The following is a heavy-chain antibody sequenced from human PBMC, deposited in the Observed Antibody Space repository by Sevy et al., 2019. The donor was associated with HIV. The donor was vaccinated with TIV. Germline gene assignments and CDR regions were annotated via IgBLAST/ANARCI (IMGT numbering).Heavy chain of an antibody. Sequence: GGSLRLSCEASGFTFSSYGMHWVRQAPGKGLEWVAFIRYDGSNKYYADSVKGRFTISTDNSKNTLYLQMNSLRAEDTAGYYCAKDVAYSGSYFFYWGQGTLVTVSS. CDR1: GFTFSSYG. D-gene: IGHD1-26*01. CDR3: AKDVAYSGSYFFY. V-gene: IGHV3-30*02. J-gene: IGHJ4*02. CDR2: IRYDGSNK.